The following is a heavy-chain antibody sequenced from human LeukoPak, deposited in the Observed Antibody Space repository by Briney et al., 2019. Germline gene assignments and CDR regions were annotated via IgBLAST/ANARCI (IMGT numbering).Heavy chain of an antibody. CDR3: AKNDGYRYGRNYGMDV. Sequence: PGGSLRLSCAASGFTFSSYGMSWVRQAPGQGLVWVPGISGSGGATYYAGSVQGRFTMSRDNSKNTLYLQMNSLRADDTAIYYCAKNDGYRYGRNYGMDVWGQGTTVTVSS. J-gene: IGHJ6*02. V-gene: IGHV3-23*01. CDR2: ISGSGGAT. D-gene: IGHD5-18*01. CDR1: GFTFSSYG.